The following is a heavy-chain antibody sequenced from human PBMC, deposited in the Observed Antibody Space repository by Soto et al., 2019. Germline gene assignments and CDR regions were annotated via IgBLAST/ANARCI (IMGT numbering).Heavy chain of an antibody. CDR1: GGSFSNFV. D-gene: IGHD3-10*01. J-gene: IGHJ4*02. CDR3: ARDFGGEATVRY. V-gene: IGHV1-69*01. CDR2: TIPNFGTT. Sequence: QVQLVQSGAEVKKPGSSVKVSCKASGGSFSNFVISWVRQAPGQGLEWMGGTIPNFGTTNYAQKFQGKATSTADETTRTAYPELSGLTSEDTSVYYCARDFGGEATVRYWGQGTLVTVSS.